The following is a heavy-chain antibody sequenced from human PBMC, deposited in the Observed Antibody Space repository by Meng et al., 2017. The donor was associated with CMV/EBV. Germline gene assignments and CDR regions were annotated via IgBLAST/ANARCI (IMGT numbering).Heavy chain of an antibody. V-gene: IGHV1-46*01. CDR1: GYTFTSYY. CDR3: AREEGIAARSDWFDP. CDR2: INPSGGST. D-gene: IGHD6-6*01. J-gene: IGHJ5*02. Sequence: QGHVLQSGAEVKKPGATVKVSCKASGYTFTSYYMHWVRQAPGQGLEWMGIINPSGGSTSYAQKFQGRVTMTRDTSTSTVYMELSSLRSEDTAVYYCAREEGIAARSDWFDPWGQGTLVTVSS.